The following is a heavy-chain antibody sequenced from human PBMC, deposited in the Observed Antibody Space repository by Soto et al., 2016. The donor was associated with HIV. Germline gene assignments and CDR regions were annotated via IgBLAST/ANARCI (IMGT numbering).Heavy chain of an antibody. Sequence: EVQLVESGGGLVKPGGSLRLSCAASGFTFSSYSMNWVRQAPGKGLEWVSFISSSSSYIYYADSVKGRFTISRDNAKNSLYLQMNSLRAEDTAVYYCARGRNDYCSGGSCYYDAFDIWGQGTSGHVSS. CDR2: ISSSSSYI. D-gene: IGHD2-15*01. CDR3: ARGRNDYCSGGSCYYDAFDI. CDR1: GFTFSSYS. V-gene: IGHV3-21*01. J-gene: IGHJ3*02.